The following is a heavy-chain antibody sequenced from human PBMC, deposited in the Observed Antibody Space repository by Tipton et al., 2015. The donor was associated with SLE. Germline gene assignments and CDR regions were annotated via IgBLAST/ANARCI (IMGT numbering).Heavy chain of an antibody. V-gene: IGHV4-59*01. Sequence: LRLSCTFSGGSINTYYWSWIRQSPGKGLEWIGYIYNSRSTTYNPSLKSRVTISLDTSKNQFSLKLSSVTAADTAVYYCARGATVDWDRVAFDSWGQGTLVTVSS. CDR2: IYNSRST. D-gene: IGHD3/OR15-3a*01. CDR1: GGSINTYY. J-gene: IGHJ4*02. CDR3: ARGATVDWDRVAFDS.